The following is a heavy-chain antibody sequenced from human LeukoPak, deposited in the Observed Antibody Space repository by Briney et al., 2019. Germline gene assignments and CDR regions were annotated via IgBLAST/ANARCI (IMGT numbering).Heavy chain of an antibody. V-gene: IGHV3-33*01. CDR3: AREVTNDAFDI. D-gene: IGHD4-17*01. J-gene: IGHJ3*02. CDR1: GFSFSSYG. CDR2: IWSDGRNK. Sequence: AGGSLRLSCAASGFSFSSYGMHWVRQAPGKGLEWVAVIWSDGRNKFYADSVKGRFTVPRDNSKNTLFLQMSSLRADDTALYYCAREVTNDAFDIWGQGTMVTVSS.